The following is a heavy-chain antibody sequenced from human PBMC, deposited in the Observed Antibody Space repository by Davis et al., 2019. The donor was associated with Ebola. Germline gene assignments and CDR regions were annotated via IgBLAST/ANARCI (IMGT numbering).Heavy chain of an antibody. CDR3: ARVYNWGFDF. V-gene: IGHV3-23*01. D-gene: IGHD1-20*01. Sequence: LSLTCAASGFTFSSYAMSWVRQAPGKGLEWVSAISGSGGSTYYADSVKGRFTISRDSAKDSLYLHMDSLRDDDTAVYYCARVYNWGFDFWGQGTLVTVSS. J-gene: IGHJ4*02. CDR1: GFTFSSYA. CDR2: ISGSGGST.